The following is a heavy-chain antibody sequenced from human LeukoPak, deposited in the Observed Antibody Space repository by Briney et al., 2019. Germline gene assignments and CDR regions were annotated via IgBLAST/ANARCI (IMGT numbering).Heavy chain of an antibody. Sequence: GGSLRLSCAASGFSFTKYAMNWVRQAPGKGREWVAVVIGSSGATDYADSVKGRFTISRDNSKNTLFLQMNSLRAEDTAIYYCAKGAYDFLEIAYFDYWGQGALVTVSS. D-gene: IGHD3-3*01. J-gene: IGHJ4*02. V-gene: IGHV3-23*01. CDR3: AKGAYDFLEIAYFDY. CDR1: GFSFTKYA. CDR2: VIGSSGAT.